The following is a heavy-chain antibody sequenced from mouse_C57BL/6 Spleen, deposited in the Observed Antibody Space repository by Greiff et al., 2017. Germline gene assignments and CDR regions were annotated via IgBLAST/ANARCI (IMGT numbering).Heavy chain of an antibody. Sequence: EVKLMESGGDLVKPGGSLKLSCAASGFTFSSYGMSWVRQTPDKRLEWVATISSGGSYTYYPDSVKGRFTISRDNAKNTLYLQMSSLKSEDTAMYYCARHTPLTPYYFDYGGQGTTLTVSS. CDR3: ARHTPLTPYYFDY. D-gene: IGHD2-13*01. CDR1: GFTFSSYG. J-gene: IGHJ2*01. CDR2: ISSGGSYT. V-gene: IGHV5-6*01.